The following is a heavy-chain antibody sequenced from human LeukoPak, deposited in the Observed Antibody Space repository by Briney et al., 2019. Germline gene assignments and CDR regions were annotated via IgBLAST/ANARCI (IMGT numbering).Heavy chain of an antibody. CDR3: ARENKAVAAHYFDY. V-gene: IGHV3-30-3*01. CDR2: ISYDGSNK. CDR1: GFTFSRYA. J-gene: IGHJ4*02. D-gene: IGHD6-19*01. Sequence: GRSLRLSCAASGFTFSRYAMHWVRQAPGKGLEWVAVISYDGSNKYYADSVKGRFTISRDNSKNTLYLQMNSLRAEDTAVYYCARENKAVAAHYFDYWGQGTLVTVSS.